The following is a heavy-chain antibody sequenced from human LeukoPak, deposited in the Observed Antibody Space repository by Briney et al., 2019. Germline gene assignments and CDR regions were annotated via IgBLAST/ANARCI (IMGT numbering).Heavy chain of an antibody. CDR3: ARVPGGMEWSDFDY. D-gene: IGHD3-3*01. J-gene: IGHJ4*02. CDR1: GFSFKDYA. Sequence: GGSLRLSCEVSGFSFKDYAMNWVRQAPGKGLEWVSSISSINDYIWYADSVRGRFTISRDNAKNSPYLQMNSLRAEDTAVYYCARVPGGMEWSDFDYWGQGTLVAVSS. CDR2: ISSINDYI. V-gene: IGHV3-21*06.